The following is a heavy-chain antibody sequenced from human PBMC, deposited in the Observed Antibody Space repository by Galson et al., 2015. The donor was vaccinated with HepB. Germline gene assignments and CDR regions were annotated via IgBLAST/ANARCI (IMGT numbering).Heavy chain of an antibody. CDR2: LYNGGAS. Sequence: SLRLSCAGSGFDVSSNYMTWVRQAPGKGLEWVALLYNGGASSYAESVKGRFTISRDNPQNTLYLQMNSLRAEDTAVYYCARSRSSWYPHFEYWGQGTLVTVSS. CDR3: ARSRSSWYPHFEY. J-gene: IGHJ4*02. V-gene: IGHV3-53*01. CDR1: GFDVSSNY. D-gene: IGHD6-19*01.